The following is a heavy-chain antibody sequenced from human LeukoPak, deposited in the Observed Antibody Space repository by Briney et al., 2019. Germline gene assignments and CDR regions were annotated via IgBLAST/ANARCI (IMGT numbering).Heavy chain of an antibody. CDR3: AKDTLWFRERPRPGWFDP. CDR1: GFPFNSYA. D-gene: IGHD3-10*01. V-gene: IGHV3-23*01. J-gene: IGHJ5*02. CDR2: ISGSGGST. Sequence: GGSLRLSCAASGFPFNSYAMSWVRQAPGKGLEWVSAISGSGGSTYYADSVKGRFTISRDNSKNTLYLQMNSLRAEDTAVYYCAKDTLWFRERPRPGWFDPWGQGTLVTVSS.